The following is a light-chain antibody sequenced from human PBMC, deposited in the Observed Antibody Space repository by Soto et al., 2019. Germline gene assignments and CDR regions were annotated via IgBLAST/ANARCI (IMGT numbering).Light chain of an antibody. CDR3: QQAKNFPWT. CDR2: VAS. CDR1: QGISSS. J-gene: IGKJ1*01. V-gene: IGKV1-12*01. Sequence: DIQMAQSPSSVSASVGDRVSITCRASQGISSSLAWYQQRPGEAPKLLIYVASNLQNEVPSRFSGSGSGTDFTLTISSPQPEDVATYYCQQAKNFPWTFGQGTRVEIK.